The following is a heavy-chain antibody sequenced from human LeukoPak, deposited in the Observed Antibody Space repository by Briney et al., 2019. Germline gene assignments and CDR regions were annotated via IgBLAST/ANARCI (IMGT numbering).Heavy chain of an antibody. J-gene: IGHJ4*02. D-gene: IGHD3-10*01. CDR2: IKSKTDGGTT. CDR1: GFTSSNAW. Sequence: GGSLRLSCAASGFTSSNAWMSWVRQGPGKGLEWVGRIKSKTDGGTTDYAAPVKGRFTISRDDSKNTLYVQMNSLKTEDTAVYYCTTGPYDYGSGTYYHWGQGTLVTVSS. V-gene: IGHV3-15*01. CDR3: TTGPYDYGSGTYYH.